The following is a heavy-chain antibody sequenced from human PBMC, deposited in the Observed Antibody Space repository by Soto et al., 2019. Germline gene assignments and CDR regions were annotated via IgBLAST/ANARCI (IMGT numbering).Heavy chain of an antibody. J-gene: IGHJ5*02. Sequence: ASVKVSCKAPGYTFTSYYIHWVRQAPGQGLEWMGIINPSGGSTSYAQKFQGRVTMTRDTSTSTVYMELSSLRSEDTAVYYCASSDDYGGKPPLPWGQGTLVTVSS. D-gene: IGHD4-17*01. CDR3: ASSDDYGGKPPLP. CDR2: INPSGGST. V-gene: IGHV1-46*01. CDR1: GYTFTSYY.